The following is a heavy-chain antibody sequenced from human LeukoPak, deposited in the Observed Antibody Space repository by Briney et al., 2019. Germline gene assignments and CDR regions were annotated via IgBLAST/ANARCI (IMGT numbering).Heavy chain of an antibody. V-gene: IGHV3-21*01. Sequence: GGSLRLSCAASGFTFSSYTMNWVRQAPGKGPEWVSSITSRSSYIYYADSVKGRFTISRDNSKNTLYLQMNSLRAEDTAVYYCAKDFRPQWNDAFDIWGQGTMVTISS. D-gene: IGHD6-19*01. J-gene: IGHJ3*02. CDR3: AKDFRPQWNDAFDI. CDR2: ITSRSSYI. CDR1: GFTFSSYT.